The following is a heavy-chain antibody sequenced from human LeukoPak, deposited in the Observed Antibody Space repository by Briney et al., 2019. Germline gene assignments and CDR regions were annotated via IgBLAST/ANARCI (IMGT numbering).Heavy chain of an antibody. CDR2: IYYSGST. D-gene: IGHD1-26*01. J-gene: IGHJ3*02. Sequence: SETLSLTCTVSGGSISSGDYYWSWIRQPPGKGLEWIGYIYYSGSTYYNPSLKSRVTISVDTSKNQYSPKLSSVTAADTAVYYCARVTVGATTTNAFDIWGQGTMVTVSS. CDR1: GGSISSGDYY. V-gene: IGHV4-30-4*08. CDR3: ARVTVGATTTNAFDI.